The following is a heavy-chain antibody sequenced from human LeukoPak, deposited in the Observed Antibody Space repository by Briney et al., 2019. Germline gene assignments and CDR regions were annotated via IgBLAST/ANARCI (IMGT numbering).Heavy chain of an antibody. CDR3: ARALGRGYASGLDAFDI. J-gene: IGHJ3*02. Sequence: GGSLRLSCAASGFTFSRYSMNWVRQAPGKGLEWVSSISSSGSHINYADSVKGRFTISRDNAKNSLYLQMYSLRAEDTAVYYCARALGRGYASGLDAFDIWGQGTMVTVSS. CDR1: GFTFSRYS. CDR2: ISSSGSHI. V-gene: IGHV3-21*06. D-gene: IGHD6-19*01.